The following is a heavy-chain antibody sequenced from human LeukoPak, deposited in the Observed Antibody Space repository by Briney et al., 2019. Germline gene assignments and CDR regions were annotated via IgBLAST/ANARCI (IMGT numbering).Heavy chain of an antibody. CDR2: ISYDGSNK. V-gene: IGHV3-30*03. J-gene: IGHJ4*02. Sequence: GGSLRLSCAASGFTFSSYGMHWVRQAPGKGLEWVAVISYDGSNKYYADSVKGRFTISRDNSKNTLYLQMNSLRAEDTAVYYCARSGSYHLDYWGQGTLVTVSS. CDR1: GFTFSSYG. CDR3: ARSGSYHLDY. D-gene: IGHD1-26*01.